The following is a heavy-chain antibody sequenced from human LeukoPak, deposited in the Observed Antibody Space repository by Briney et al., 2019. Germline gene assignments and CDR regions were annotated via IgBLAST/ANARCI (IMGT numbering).Heavy chain of an antibody. D-gene: IGHD3-10*01. Sequence: ASVKISCKASGYTFTTYDINWVRQATGQGLEWMGWMNPNSGNTGYAQKFQGSVNMTRNISTGTAYMELSSLKSEDTAVYYCARVNTYYYGSGVSRAFHMWGRGTMVTVSS. CDR2: MNPNSGNT. CDR1: GYTFTTYD. J-gene: IGHJ3*02. CDR3: ARVNTYYYGSGVSRAFHM. V-gene: IGHV1-8*01.